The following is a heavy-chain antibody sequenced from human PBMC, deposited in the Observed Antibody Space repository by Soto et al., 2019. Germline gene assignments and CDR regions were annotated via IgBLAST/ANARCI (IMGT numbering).Heavy chain of an antibody. CDR3: ARPVQYLIPPDY. J-gene: IGHJ4*02. V-gene: IGHV4-39*01. D-gene: IGHD2-2*01. Sequence: SETLSLTCSVSGGSITSGGYYWGWIRQSPGKGLEWIGSIRHNGNTYYNPSLKSRVTISVDTSKNQFPLKLTSVTAADTAVYYCARPVQYLIPPDYWGQGTLVTVSS. CDR2: IRHNGNT. CDR1: GGSITSGGYY.